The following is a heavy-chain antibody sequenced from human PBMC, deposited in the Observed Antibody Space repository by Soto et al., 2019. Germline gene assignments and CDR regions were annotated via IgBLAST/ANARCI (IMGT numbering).Heavy chain of an antibody. CDR2: IIPIFGTA. J-gene: IGHJ6*02. CDR1: GGTFSSYA. CDR3: ARDYYDSSGYYYYYYGMDV. D-gene: IGHD3-22*01. V-gene: IGHV1-69*13. Sequence: GASVKVSCKASGGTFSSYAISWVRQAPGQGLEWMGGIIPIFGTANYAQKFQGRVTITADESTSTVYMELSSLRSEDTAVYYCARDYYDSSGYYYYYYGMDVWGQGTTVTVSS.